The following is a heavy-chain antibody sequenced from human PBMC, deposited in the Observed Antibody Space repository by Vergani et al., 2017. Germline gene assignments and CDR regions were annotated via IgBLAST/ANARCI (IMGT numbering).Heavy chain of an antibody. Sequence: VQLVESGGGVVQPGRSLTLSCAASGFTFSSYAMSWVRQAPGKGLEWVSAISGSGGSTYYADSVKGRFTISRDNSKNTLYLQMNSLRAEDTAVYYCAKAPPDSSGYYDYWGQGTLVTVSS. V-gene: IGHV3-23*04. CDR3: AKAPPDSSGYYDY. CDR2: ISGSGGST. D-gene: IGHD3-22*01. CDR1: GFTFSSYA. J-gene: IGHJ4*02.